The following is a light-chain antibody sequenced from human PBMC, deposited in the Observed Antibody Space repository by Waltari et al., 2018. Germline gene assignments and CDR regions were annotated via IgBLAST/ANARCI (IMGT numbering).Light chain of an antibody. Sequence: DIQMTQSPSSLSASVGDRVTITCRASRTISIYLNWYQQKPGKAPKLLIYTASTLQPGVPSRFSGSGSGTDFTLTISSLQPEDFVTYYCQQSHSTPLTFGGGTKVEIK. CDR2: TAS. CDR3: QQSHSTPLT. J-gene: IGKJ4*01. V-gene: IGKV1-39*01. CDR1: RTISIY.